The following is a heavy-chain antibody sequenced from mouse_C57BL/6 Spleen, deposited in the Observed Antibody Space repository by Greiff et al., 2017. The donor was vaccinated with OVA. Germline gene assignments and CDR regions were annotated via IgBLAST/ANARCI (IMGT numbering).Heavy chain of an antibody. CDR2: INPSSGYT. V-gene: IGHV1-7*01. D-gene: IGHD2-4*01. J-gene: IGHJ1*03. CDR1: GYTFTSYW. CDR3: ARTYYDPNWYFDV. Sequence: VQLQQSGAELAKPGASVKLSCKASGYTFTSYWMHWVKQRPVQGLEWIGYINPSSGYTKYNQKFKDKATLTADKSSSTAYMQLSSLTYEDSAVYYCARTYYDPNWYFDVWGTGTTVTVSS.